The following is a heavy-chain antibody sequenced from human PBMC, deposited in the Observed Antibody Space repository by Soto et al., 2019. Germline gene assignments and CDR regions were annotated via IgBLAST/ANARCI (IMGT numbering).Heavy chain of an antibody. D-gene: IGHD3-9*01. CDR2: INADSGDT. CDR1: EHASTIYY. Sequence: QAHLVQSGAEVRKPGASVKVSCQALEHASTIYYIHWVRQARGQGLEWMGWINADSGDTTYAEDFRGRVTSTRDTSTSTFHMELSRLRLDDTAMYFCATRDYDILTGYLHIWGQGTLITVSS. V-gene: IGHV1-2*02. J-gene: IGHJ1*01. CDR3: ATRDYDILTGYLHI.